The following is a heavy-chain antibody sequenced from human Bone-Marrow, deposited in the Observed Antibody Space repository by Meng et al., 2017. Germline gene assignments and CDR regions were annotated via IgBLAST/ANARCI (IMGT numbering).Heavy chain of an antibody. CDR1: GFTFSSYW. V-gene: IGHV3-7*01. Sequence: GESLKISCAASGFTFSSYWMSWVRQAPGKGLEWVANIKQDGSEKYYVDSVTGRFTISRDNAKNSLYLQMNSLRAEDTAVYYCASRWYYFDYWGQGTLVTVSS. CDR2: IKQDGSEK. J-gene: IGHJ4*02. CDR3: ASRWYYFDY.